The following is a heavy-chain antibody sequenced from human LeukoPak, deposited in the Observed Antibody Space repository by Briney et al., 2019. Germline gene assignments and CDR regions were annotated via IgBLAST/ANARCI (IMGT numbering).Heavy chain of an antibody. CDR2: IRSDGSNK. D-gene: IGHD7-27*01. V-gene: IGHV3-30*02. Sequence: PGGSLRLSCAASGFTFGSYGMHWVRQAPGKGLEWVTFIRSDGSNKYYADSVKGRFTISRDNAKNSLYLQMNSLRAEDTAVYYCARDYWGPFDYWGQGTLVTVSS. CDR3: ARDYWGPFDY. J-gene: IGHJ4*02. CDR1: GFTFGSYG.